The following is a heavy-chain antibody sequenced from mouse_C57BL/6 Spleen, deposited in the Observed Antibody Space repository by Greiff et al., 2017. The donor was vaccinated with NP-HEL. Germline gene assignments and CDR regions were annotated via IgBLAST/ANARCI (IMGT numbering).Heavy chain of an antibody. J-gene: IGHJ4*01. V-gene: IGHV1-15*01. Sequence: QVQLKESGAELVRPGASVTLSCKASGYTFTDYEMHWVKQTPVHGLEWIGAIDPETGGTAYNQKFKGKAILTADKSSSTAYMELRSLTSEDSAVYYCTRPVVAKKDAMDYWGQGTSVTVSS. D-gene: IGHD1-1*01. CDR2: IDPETGGT. CDR1: GYTFTDYE. CDR3: TRPVVAKKDAMDY.